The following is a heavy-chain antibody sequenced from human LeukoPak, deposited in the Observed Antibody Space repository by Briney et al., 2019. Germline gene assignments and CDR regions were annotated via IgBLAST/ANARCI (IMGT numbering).Heavy chain of an antibody. D-gene: IGHD1-26*01. CDR3: ARAISGSPLY. J-gene: IGHJ4*02. Sequence: GGSLRLSCAASGLTFSSYSMNWVRQAPGKGLEWVSSISSNSSYIYYADSVKGRFTISRDNAKNSLHLQMNSLRAEDTAVYSCARAISGSPLYWGQGTLVTVSS. CDR1: GLTFSSYS. CDR2: ISSNSSYI. V-gene: IGHV3-21*01.